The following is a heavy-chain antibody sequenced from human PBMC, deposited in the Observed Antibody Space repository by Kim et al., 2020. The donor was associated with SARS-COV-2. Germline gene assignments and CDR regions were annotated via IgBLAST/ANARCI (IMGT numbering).Heavy chain of an antibody. CDR3: ARDGSYGSHFDY. CDR2: ISDDGGDK. V-gene: IGHV3-30-3*01. CDR1: GFTFSSYA. D-gene: IGHD2-15*01. J-gene: IGHJ4*02. Sequence: GGSLRLSCAASGFTFSSYAMHWVRQAPGKGLEWVAVISDDGGDKYYADSVKGRFTISRDNSKNTLYLQMNSLRAEDTAVYYCARDGSYGSHFDYWGQGTLVTVSS.